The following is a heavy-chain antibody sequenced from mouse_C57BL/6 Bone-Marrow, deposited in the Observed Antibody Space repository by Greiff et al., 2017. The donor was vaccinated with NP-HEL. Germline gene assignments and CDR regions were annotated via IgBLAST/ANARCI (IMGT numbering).Heavy chain of an antibody. Sequence: QVQLQQSGAELARPGASVKMSCKASGYTFTSYTMHWVKQRPGQGLEWIGYINPSSGYTKYNQKFKDKATLTVDKPSSTAYMQLSSLTSEDSAVYYCASDYYAMDYWGQGTSVTVSS. CDR2: INPSSGYT. V-gene: IGHV1-4*01. CDR3: ASDYYAMDY. J-gene: IGHJ4*01. CDR1: GYTFTSYT.